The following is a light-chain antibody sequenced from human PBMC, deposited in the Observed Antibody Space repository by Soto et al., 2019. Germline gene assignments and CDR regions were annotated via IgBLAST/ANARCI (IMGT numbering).Light chain of an antibody. CDR3: QQYNSYPWT. CDR2: DAS. Sequence: DIQMTQSPSTLSASVGDRVTITCRAIQSISSWLAWYQQKPGKAPKLLIYDASSLESGVPSRFSGSVSGTEFTLTISSLQPDDFATYYCQQYNSYPWTFGQGTKVEIK. V-gene: IGKV1-5*01. J-gene: IGKJ1*01. CDR1: QSISSW.